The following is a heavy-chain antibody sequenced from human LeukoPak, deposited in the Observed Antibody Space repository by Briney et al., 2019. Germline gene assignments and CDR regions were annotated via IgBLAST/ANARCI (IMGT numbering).Heavy chain of an antibody. CDR3: ARGVEPLAANTLAY. V-gene: IGHV3-53*01. Sequence: GGTLRLSCAASGFTVITNDMTWVRQAPGQGLELVSVLYSDGNTKYADSVQGRFTISRDNSKNTLYLEMNSLSLDDTAVYYCARGVEPLAANTLAYWGQGTLVTVSS. D-gene: IGHD1-14*01. CDR1: GFTVITND. CDR2: LYSDGNT. J-gene: IGHJ4*02.